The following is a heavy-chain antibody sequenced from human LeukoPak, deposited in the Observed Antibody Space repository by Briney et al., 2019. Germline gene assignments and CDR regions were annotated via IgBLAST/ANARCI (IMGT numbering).Heavy chain of an antibody. CDR1: GFTFSSYG. Sequence: GGSLRLSCAASGFTFSSYGMHWVRQAPGKGLEWVAVIWNDGSNKYYADSVKGRFTISRDNSKNTLYLQMNSLRAEDTAVYYCARDRVQLWAVDAFDIWGQETMVTVSS. D-gene: IGHD5-18*01. J-gene: IGHJ3*02. CDR2: IWNDGSNK. V-gene: IGHV3-33*01. CDR3: ARDRVQLWAVDAFDI.